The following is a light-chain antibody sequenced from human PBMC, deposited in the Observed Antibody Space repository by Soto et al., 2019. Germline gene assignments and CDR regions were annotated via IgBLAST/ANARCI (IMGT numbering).Light chain of an antibody. V-gene: IGLV3-21*04. Sequence: SYELTQPPSVSVAPGKTARITCGGNNIGSASVHWYLQKPGQAPVLVIYHDTDRPSGIPERFSGSNSGNTATLTISRVEVGDEADYCCQVWDISTDHPVFGGGTKVTVL. CDR3: QVWDISTDHPV. CDR2: HDT. CDR1: NIGSAS. J-gene: IGLJ2*01.